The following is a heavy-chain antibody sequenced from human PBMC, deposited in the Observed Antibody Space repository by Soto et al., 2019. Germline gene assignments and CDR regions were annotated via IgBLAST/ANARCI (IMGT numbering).Heavy chain of an antibody. CDR1: GYTFSSIG. Sequence: ASVNVSCKTSGYTFSSIGISWVRQAPGQGLEWMGWISPHKDNTYYAQRLQGRVTMTTDTSTSTAYMELRSLRSDDTAVYFCARDLDGSGSYYTKYWGQGTLVTVSS. V-gene: IGHV1-18*01. CDR3: ARDLDGSGSYYTKY. CDR2: ISPHKDNT. J-gene: IGHJ4*02. D-gene: IGHD3-10*01.